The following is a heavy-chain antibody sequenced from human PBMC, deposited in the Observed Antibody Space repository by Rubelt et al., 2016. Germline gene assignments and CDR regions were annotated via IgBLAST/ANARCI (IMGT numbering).Heavy chain of an antibody. J-gene: IGHJ4*02. CDR3: ARELGSSPVDY. Sequence: QVQLVESGGGVVQPGTSLRLSCAASGFSFRRYGMHWVRQAPGKGLEWVANIKYDGTDKHYADSVQSRFTISRDNSKNTLDLQMNSLRAEDTAVYYCARELGSSPVDYWGQGTLVTVSS. V-gene: IGHV3-33*01. CDR2: IKYDGTDK. D-gene: IGHD1-26*01. CDR1: GFSFRRYG.